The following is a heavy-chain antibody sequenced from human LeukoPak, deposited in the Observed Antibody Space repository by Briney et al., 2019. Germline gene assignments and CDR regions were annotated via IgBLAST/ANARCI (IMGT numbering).Heavy chain of an antibody. CDR1: GGSVSTYY. CDR2: IYYSGST. D-gene: IGHD6-13*01. J-gene: IGHJ4*02. V-gene: IGHV4-59*02. Sequence: SETLSLTCTVSGGSVSTYYWSWIRQPPGKGLEWIGYIYYSGSTNYNPSLKSRVTMSLDTSKNQFSLKLSSVTAADTAVYYCARVAAAAGYYFDYWGQGTLVTVSS. CDR3: ARVAAAAGYYFDY.